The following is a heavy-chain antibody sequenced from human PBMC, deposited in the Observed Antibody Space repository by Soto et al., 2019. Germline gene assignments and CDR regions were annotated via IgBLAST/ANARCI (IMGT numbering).Heavy chain of an antibody. CDR3: ARSSLGGGSSGYSSDY. J-gene: IGHJ4*02. Sequence: QVQLQESGPGLVKPSQTLSLTCSVSGGSISSGGYYWSWVRQHPGKGLEWIGYIYYSGNTFYNPSLTSRLTISVATSKNQFSLKLISVTAADTAVYYCARSSLGGGSSGYSSDYWGQGTLVTVSS. CDR2: IYYSGNT. D-gene: IGHD3-22*01. CDR1: GGSISSGGYY. V-gene: IGHV4-31*03.